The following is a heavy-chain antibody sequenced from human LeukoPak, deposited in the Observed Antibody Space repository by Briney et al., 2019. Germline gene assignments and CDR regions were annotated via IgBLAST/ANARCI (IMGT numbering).Heavy chain of an antibody. CDR2: IYSGGST. Sequence: PGGSLRLSCAASGFTVSSNYMSWVRQAPGKGLEWVSVIYSGGSTYYADSVKGRFTISRDNSKNTLYLQMNSLRAEDTAVYYCARGGLWFGESSYYYYYMDVWGKGTTVTVSS. V-gene: IGHV3-53*01. J-gene: IGHJ6*03. CDR3: ARGGLWFGESSYYYYYMDV. D-gene: IGHD3-10*01. CDR1: GFTVSSNY.